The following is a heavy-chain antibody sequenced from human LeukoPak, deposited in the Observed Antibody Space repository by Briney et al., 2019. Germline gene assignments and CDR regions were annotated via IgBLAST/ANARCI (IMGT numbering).Heavy chain of an antibody. CDR1: GGSFSNYY. D-gene: IGHD1-26*01. CDR2: IDQSGST. CDR3: TRNRGYYVNDY. V-gene: IGHV4-34*01. J-gene: IGHJ4*02. Sequence: SETLSLTCAVYGGSFSNYYWSWIRQPPGKGLEWIGEIDQSGSTNYNPSLKSRVTISVDTSENQFSLKVSSVTAADTAVYYCTRNRGYYVNDYWGQGILVTVSS.